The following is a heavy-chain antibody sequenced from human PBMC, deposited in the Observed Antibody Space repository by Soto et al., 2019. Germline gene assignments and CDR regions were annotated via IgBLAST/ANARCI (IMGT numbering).Heavy chain of an antibody. Sequence: QVQLQESGPGLVKPSQTLSLTCTVSGGSISSGGYYWSWIRQHPGKGLEWIGYIYYSGSTYYNPSLKSRVTTSVDTSKNQFSLKLSSVTAADTAVYYCARGSMPPRGTMVRGVMLNWFDPWGQGTLVTVSS. J-gene: IGHJ5*02. CDR2: IYYSGST. CDR1: GGSISSGGYY. CDR3: ARGSMPPRGTMVRGVMLNWFDP. D-gene: IGHD3-10*01. V-gene: IGHV4-31*03.